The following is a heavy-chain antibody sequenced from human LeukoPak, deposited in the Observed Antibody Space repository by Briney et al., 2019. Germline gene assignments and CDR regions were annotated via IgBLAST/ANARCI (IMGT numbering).Heavy chain of an antibody. CDR2: IYHSGST. CDR1: GGSISSSSYY. Sequence: SETLSLTCTVSGGSISSSSYYWGWIRQPPGKGLEWIGEIYHSGSTNYNPSLKSRVTISVDKSKNQFSLKLSSVTAADTAVYYCARGAYDFWSGLGLPAHAFDIWGQGTMVTVSS. J-gene: IGHJ3*02. D-gene: IGHD3-3*01. V-gene: IGHV4-39*07. CDR3: ARGAYDFWSGLGLPAHAFDI.